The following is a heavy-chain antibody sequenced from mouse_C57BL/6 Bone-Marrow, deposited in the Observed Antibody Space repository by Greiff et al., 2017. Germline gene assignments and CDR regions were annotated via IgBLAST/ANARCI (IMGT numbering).Heavy chain of an antibody. CDR2: IDPETGGT. CDR1: GYTFTDYE. CDR3: TRDYGSSPYYFDV. D-gene: IGHD1-1*01. V-gene: IGHV1-15*01. Sequence: VQLQQSGAELVRPGASVTLSCKASGYTFTDYEMHWVKQTPVHGLEWIGAIDPETGGTAYNQKFKGKAILTADKSSSTAYMELRSLTSEDSAVYYCTRDYGSSPYYFDVWGTGTTVTVSS. J-gene: IGHJ1*03.